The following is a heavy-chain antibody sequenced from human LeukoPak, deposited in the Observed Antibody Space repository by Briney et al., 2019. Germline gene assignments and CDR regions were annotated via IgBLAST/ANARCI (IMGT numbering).Heavy chain of an antibody. CDR1: GFTVSSNY. CDR2: IYSGGST. V-gene: IGHV3-53*01. J-gene: IGHJ3*02. CDR3: AKFGYSVYRYAFDI. D-gene: IGHD5/OR15-5a*01. Sequence: GGSLRLSCAASGFTVSSNYMSWVRQAPGKGLEWVSVIYSGGSTYYADSVKGRFTISRDNSKNTLYLQVNSLRGEDTAVYYCAKFGYSVYRYAFDIWGQGAMVTVSS.